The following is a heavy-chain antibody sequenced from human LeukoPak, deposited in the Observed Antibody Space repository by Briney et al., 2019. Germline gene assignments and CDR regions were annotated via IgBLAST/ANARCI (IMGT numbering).Heavy chain of an antibody. V-gene: IGHV4-34*01. CDR1: GGSFSGYY. D-gene: IGHD3-10*01. J-gene: IGHJ5*02. Sequence: SETLSLTCAVYGGSFSGYYWSWIRQPPGKGLEWIGEINHSGSTNYNPSLKSRVTISVDRSKNQFSLKLSSVTAADTAVYYCASFTMVRGYNWFDPWGQGTLVTVSS. CDR2: INHSGST. CDR3: ASFTMVRGYNWFDP.